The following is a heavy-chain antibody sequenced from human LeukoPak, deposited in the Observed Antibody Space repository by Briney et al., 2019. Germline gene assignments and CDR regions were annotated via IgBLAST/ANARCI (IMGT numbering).Heavy chain of an antibody. J-gene: IGHJ3*02. Sequence: GESLKISCKGSGYSFTSYWISWVRQAPGQGLEWMGWISAYNGNTNYAQKLQGRVTMTTDTSTSTAYMELRSLRSDDTAVYYCARENDYVWGSYRYNAFDIWGQGTMVTVSS. CDR3: ARENDYVWGSYRYNAFDI. D-gene: IGHD3-16*02. CDR2: ISAYNGNT. V-gene: IGHV1-18*04. CDR1: GYSFTSYW.